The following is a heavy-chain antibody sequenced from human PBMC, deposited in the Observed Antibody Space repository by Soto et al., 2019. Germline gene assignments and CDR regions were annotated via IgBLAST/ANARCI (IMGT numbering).Heavy chain of an antibody. CDR2: ISYDGSNK. CDR3: ARDITIFGVVPDYYYGMDV. CDR1: GFTFSSYA. D-gene: IGHD3-3*01. Sequence: GGSLRLSCAASGFTFSSYAMHWVRQAPGKGLEWVAVISYDGSNKYYADSVKGRFTISRDNSKNTLYLQMNSLRAEDTAVYYCARDITIFGVVPDYYYGMDVWGQGTTVTVSS. J-gene: IGHJ6*02. V-gene: IGHV3-30-3*01.